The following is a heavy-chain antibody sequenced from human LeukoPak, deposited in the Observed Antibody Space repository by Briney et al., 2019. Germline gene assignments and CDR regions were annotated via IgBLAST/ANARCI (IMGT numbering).Heavy chain of an antibody. J-gene: IGHJ4*02. D-gene: IGHD3-22*01. V-gene: IGHV3-73*01. CDR2: IRSKVHTYAT. CDR1: GFSFSDSA. Sequence: GGSLRLSCSASGFSFSDSAMHWVRQASGKGLEWVGRIRSKVHTYATAYAASVQGRFTISRDDSKNTAYLQMKSLKTEDTAEYYCTTSPFDSSGYYYIYSWGQGTLVTVSS. CDR3: TTSPFDSSGYYYIYS.